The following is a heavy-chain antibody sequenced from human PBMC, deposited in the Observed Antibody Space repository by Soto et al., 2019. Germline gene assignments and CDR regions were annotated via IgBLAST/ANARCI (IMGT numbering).Heavy chain of an antibody. D-gene: IGHD3-22*01. Sequence: PGGSLRLSCAASGFTFSSYSMNWVRQAPGKGLEWVSYISSSSSTIYYADSVKGRFTISRDNAKNSLYLQMNSLRDEDTAVYYCARGGSSQYYYDSSGYNWFDPWGQGTLVTVSS. CDR1: GFTFSSYS. CDR2: ISSSSSTI. CDR3: ARGGSSQYYYDSSGYNWFDP. V-gene: IGHV3-48*02. J-gene: IGHJ5*02.